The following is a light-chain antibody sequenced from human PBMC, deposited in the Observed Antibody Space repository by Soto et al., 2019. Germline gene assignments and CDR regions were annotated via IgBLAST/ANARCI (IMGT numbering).Light chain of an antibody. CDR1: HNTRGY. J-gene: IGKJ1*01. V-gene: IGKV1-39*01. CDR3: QQSYSTPWT. CDR2: AAS. Sequence: DIHMTKSTSSLSASVRDRVTITCRASHNTRGYLNWYQQKPGKAPKLLIYAASNLQSGIPSRFSGSGSETDFTLTISSLQPEDFATYYCQQSYSTPWTFGQGTKVDIK.